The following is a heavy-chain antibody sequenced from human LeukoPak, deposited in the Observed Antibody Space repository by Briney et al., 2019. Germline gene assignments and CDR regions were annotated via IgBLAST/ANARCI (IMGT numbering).Heavy chain of an antibody. V-gene: IGHV3-48*04. J-gene: IGHJ6*02. CDR1: GFTFSSYS. D-gene: IGHD3-22*01. Sequence: GGSLRLSCAASGFTFSSYSINWVRQVPGKGLEWVSYISGSSSTIYYADSVKGRFTISRDNAKNSLYLQMNSLRAEDTAVYYCARGSYYYDSSGYYAPSYYYGMDVWGQGTTVTVSS. CDR2: ISGSSSTI. CDR3: ARGSYYYDSSGYYAPSYYYGMDV.